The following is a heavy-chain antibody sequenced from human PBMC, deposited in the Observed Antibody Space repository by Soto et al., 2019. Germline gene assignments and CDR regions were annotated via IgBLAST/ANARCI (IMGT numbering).Heavy chain of an antibody. Sequence: VKVSCKASGYTFTDYYMHWVRQAPGQGLEWMGIINPSGGSTSYAQKFQGRVTMTRDTSTSTVYMELSSLRSEDTAVYYCARDSPYCGGDCYSRDWYFDLWGRGTLVTVSS. D-gene: IGHD2-21*02. V-gene: IGHV1-46*01. J-gene: IGHJ2*01. CDR1: GYTFTDYY. CDR2: INPSGGST. CDR3: ARDSPYCGGDCYSRDWYFDL.